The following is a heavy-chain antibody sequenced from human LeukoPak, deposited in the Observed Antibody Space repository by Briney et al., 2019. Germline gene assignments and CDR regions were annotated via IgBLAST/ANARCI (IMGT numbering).Heavy chain of an antibody. CDR1: GFTFSTYG. CDR2: IYYDGSIK. Sequence: GRSLRLSCAASGFTFSTYGMHWVRQAPGKGLEWVTVIYYDGSIKYYADSVKGRFTISRDNSKNTLYLQMNSLRAEDTAVYYCAKDRDRFENLDYWGQGTLVTVFS. J-gene: IGHJ4*02. CDR3: AKDRDRFENLDY. D-gene: IGHD3-10*01. V-gene: IGHV3-33*06.